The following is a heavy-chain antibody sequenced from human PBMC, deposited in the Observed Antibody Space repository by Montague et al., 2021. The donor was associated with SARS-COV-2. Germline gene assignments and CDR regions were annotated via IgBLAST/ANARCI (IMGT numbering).Heavy chain of an antibody. V-gene: IGHV4-4*02. D-gene: IGHD4/OR15-4a*01. Sequence: SETLSLTCAVSGGSISSSNWWSWVRQPPGTGLEWIGEIYHSGSTDYNPSLKSRVTISVDKSKNQFSLKLSSVTAADTAVYYCARDATMVSHSYFDYWGQGTLVTVSS. J-gene: IGHJ4*02. CDR3: ARDATMVSHSYFDY. CDR1: GGSISSSNW. CDR2: IYHSGST.